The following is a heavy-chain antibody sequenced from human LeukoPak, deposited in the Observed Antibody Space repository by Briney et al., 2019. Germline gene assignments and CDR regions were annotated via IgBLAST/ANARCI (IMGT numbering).Heavy chain of an antibody. V-gene: IGHV4-34*01. CDR3: ASRYCSSTSCYLPDY. Sequence: SETLSLTCAVYGGSFSGYYWSWIRQPPGKGLEWIGEINHSGSTNYNPSLKSRVTISVDTSKNQISLKLSSVTAADTAVYYCASRYCSSTSCYLPDYWGQGTLVTVSS. CDR1: GGSFSGYY. J-gene: IGHJ4*02. D-gene: IGHD2-2*01. CDR2: INHSGST.